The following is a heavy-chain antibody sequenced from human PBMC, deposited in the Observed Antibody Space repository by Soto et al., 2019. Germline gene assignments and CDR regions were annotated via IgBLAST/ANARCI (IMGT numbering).Heavy chain of an antibody. D-gene: IGHD1-26*01. CDR1: GFTFSSYS. V-gene: IGHV3-21*01. CDR3: ARNQREWELLGWFDP. CDR2: ISSSSSYI. J-gene: IGHJ5*02. Sequence: KPGGSLRLSCAASGFTFSSYSMNWVRQAPGKGLEWVSSISSSSSYIYYADSVKGRFTISRDNAKNSLYLQMNSLRAEDTAVYYCARNQREWELLGWFDPWGQGTLVTVSS.